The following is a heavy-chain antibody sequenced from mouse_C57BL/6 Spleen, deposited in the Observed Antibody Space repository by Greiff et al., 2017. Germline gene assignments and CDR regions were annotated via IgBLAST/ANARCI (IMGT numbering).Heavy chain of an antibody. Sequence: QVQLQQPGAELVKPGASVKMSCKASGYTFTSYWIPWVKQRPGQGLEWIGDIYPGSGSTNYNEKFKSKATLTVDTSSSTAYMQLSSLTSEDSAVDYCAGTYYGSSLRNWYFDVWGTGTTVTVSS. D-gene: IGHD1-1*01. CDR3: AGTYYGSSLRNWYFDV. V-gene: IGHV1-55*01. CDR2: IYPGSGST. J-gene: IGHJ1*03. CDR1: GYTFTSYW.